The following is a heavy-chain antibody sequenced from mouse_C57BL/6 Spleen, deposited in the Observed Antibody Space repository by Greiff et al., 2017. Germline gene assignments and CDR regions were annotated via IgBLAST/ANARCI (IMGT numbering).Heavy chain of an antibody. J-gene: IGHJ3*01. CDR3: ARSGGRGGFAY. CDR1: GYTFTSYW. Sequence: QVQLQQPGAELVRPGSSVKLSCKASGYTFTSYWMDWVKQRPGQGLEWIGNIYPSDSETNYNQKFKDKATLTVDKSSSTAYMQLSSLTSEDSAVYYCARSGGRGGFAYWGQGTLVTVSA. CDR2: IYPSDSET. V-gene: IGHV1-61*01. D-gene: IGHD1-1*02.